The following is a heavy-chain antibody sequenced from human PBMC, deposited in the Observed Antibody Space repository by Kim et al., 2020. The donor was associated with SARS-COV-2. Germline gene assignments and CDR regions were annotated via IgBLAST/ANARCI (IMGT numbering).Heavy chain of an antibody. J-gene: IGHJ4*02. CDR2: ISWNSGSI. D-gene: IGHD3-10*01. CDR3: AKDFHGSGSSTFDY. Sequence: GGSLRLSCAASGFTFDDYAMHWVRQAPGKGLEWVSGISWNSGSIGYADSVKGRFTISRDNAKNSLYLQMNSLRAEDTALYYCAKDFHGSGSSTFDYWGQGTLVTVSS. V-gene: IGHV3-9*01. CDR1: GFTFDDYA.